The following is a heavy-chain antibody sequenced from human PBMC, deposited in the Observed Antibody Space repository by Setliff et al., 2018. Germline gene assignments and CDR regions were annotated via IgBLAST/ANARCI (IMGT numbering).Heavy chain of an antibody. CDR1: GVVFRNYH. D-gene: IGHD5-12*01. J-gene: IGHJ4*02. V-gene: IGHV3-21*01. CDR2: FSGSNEYI. CDR3: AGSRAWIPIFDS. Sequence: SCVVSGVVFRNYHLNWVRQTPEKGLEWVSSFSGSNEYIKYADSVKGRFTISRDSAENAVYLQMNNLSAEDTAVYYCAGSRAWIPIFDSWGQGILVTVSS.